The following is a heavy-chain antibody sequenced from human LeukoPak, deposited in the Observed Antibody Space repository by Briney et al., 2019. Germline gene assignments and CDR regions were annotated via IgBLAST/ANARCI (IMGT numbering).Heavy chain of an antibody. Sequence: SETLSLTCTVSGGSISSYYWSWIRQPPGKGLEWIGEINHSGSTNYNPSLKSRVAISVDTSKNQFSLKLSSVTAADTAVYYCARGTHIPNIVVVVAAPVAFDYWGQGTLVTVSS. D-gene: IGHD2-15*01. J-gene: IGHJ4*02. CDR1: GGSISSYY. V-gene: IGHV4-34*01. CDR2: INHSGST. CDR3: ARGTHIPNIVVVVAAPVAFDY.